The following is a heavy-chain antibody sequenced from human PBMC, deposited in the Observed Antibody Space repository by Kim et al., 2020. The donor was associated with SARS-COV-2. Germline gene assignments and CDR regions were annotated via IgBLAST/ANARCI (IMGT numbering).Heavy chain of an antibody. CDR2: IIPIFGTS. V-gene: IGHV1-69*13. Sequence: SVKVSCPSPVCTFSSYAISWVGQAPGQGLEWMGGIIPIFGTSNYAQKFKGRVTITADESTSTAYMELSSLRSEDTAVYYCARDQGYFDLWGRGTLVTVS. J-gene: IGHJ2*01. CDR3: ARDQGYFDL. CDR1: VCTFSSYA.